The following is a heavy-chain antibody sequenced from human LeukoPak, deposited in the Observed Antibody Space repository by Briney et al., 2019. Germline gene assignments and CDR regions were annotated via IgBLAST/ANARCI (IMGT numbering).Heavy chain of an antibody. Sequence: PSETLSLTCTVSGGSISSSSYYWGWIRQPPGKGLEWIGGIYYSGSTYYNPSLKSRVTISVDTSKNQFSLKLSSVTAADTAVYYCARGPGAASQEAFDYWGQGTLVTVSS. V-gene: IGHV4-39*07. CDR3: ARGPGAASQEAFDY. D-gene: IGHD1-26*01. CDR2: IYYSGST. CDR1: GGSISSSSYY. J-gene: IGHJ4*02.